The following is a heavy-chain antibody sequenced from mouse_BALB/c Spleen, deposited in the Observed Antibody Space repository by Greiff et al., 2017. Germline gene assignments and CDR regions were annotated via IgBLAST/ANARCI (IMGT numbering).Heavy chain of an antibody. V-gene: IGHV5-6-2*01. CDR1: GFTFSSYY. Sequence: EVQRVESGGGLVKLGGSLKLSCAASGFTFSSYYMSWVRQTPEKRLELVAAINSNGGSTYYPDTVKGRFTISRDNAKNTLYLQMSSLKSEDTALYYCARQGYGSSYGFAYWGQGTLVTVSA. CDR3: ARQGYGSSYGFAY. D-gene: IGHD1-1*01. CDR2: INSNGGST. J-gene: IGHJ3*01.